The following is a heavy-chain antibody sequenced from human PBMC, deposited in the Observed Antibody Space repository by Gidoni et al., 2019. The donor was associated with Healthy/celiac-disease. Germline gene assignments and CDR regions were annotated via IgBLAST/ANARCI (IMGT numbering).Heavy chain of an antibody. Sequence: QVQLVESGGGVVQPGRSLRLSCAASGFTFSSYGMHWVRQAPGKGLEWVAVISEDGSNKYYADSVKGRFTISRDNSKNTLYLQMNSLRAEDTAVYYCAITYSSGFDYWGQGTLVTVSS. J-gene: IGHJ4*02. CDR2: ISEDGSNK. CDR3: AITYSSGFDY. D-gene: IGHD6-19*01. V-gene: IGHV3-30*03. CDR1: GFTFSSYG.